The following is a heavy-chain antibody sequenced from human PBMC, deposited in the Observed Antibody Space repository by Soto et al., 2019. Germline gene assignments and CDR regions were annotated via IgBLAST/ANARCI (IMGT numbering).Heavy chain of an antibody. V-gene: IGHV1-69*13. CDR2: IIPIFGTA. Sequence: SVKVSCKASGGTFSSYAISWVRQAPGQGLEWMGGIIPIFGTANYAQKFQGRVTITADESTSTAYMELSSLRSEDTAVYYCARDPRGGYYTIFDYWGQGTRVTVSS. D-gene: IGHD3-3*01. CDR3: ARDPRGGYYTIFDY. CDR1: GGTFSSYA. J-gene: IGHJ4*02.